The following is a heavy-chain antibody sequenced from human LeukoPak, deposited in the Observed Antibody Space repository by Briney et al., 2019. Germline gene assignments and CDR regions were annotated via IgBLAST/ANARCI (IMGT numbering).Heavy chain of an antibody. D-gene: IGHD3-16*01. CDR2: INTKSGHQ. V-gene: IGHV7-4-1*01. Sequence: ASVNVSCKSSGYTLTRYAINWLRHPPGQGLEWMGGINTKSGHQTYAQGFEGRFVVCLDTSVSVAYLQIFCVNVVDTGVYYCTRDTFADGSSTFDIWGQGRMVSVSS. CDR3: TRDTFADGSSTFDI. CDR1: GYTLTRYA. J-gene: IGHJ3*02.